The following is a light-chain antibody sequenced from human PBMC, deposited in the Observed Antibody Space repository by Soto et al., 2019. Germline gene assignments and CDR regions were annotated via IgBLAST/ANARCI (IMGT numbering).Light chain of an antibody. CDR3: QQRSNWPPT. Sequence: EIVLTQSPATLSLSPGERATLSCRASQSFSNYLAWYQQKPGQAPRLLNYEASRRATGIPPRFSGCRSETDFTLTNSSPEPEACADYYCQQRSNWPPTFGQGTRLEIK. J-gene: IGKJ5*01. V-gene: IGKV3-11*01. CDR1: QSFSNY. CDR2: EAS.